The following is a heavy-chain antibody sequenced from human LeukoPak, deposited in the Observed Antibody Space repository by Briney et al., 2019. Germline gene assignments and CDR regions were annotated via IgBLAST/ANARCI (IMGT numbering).Heavy chain of an antibody. D-gene: IGHD4-23*01. J-gene: IGHJ4*02. V-gene: IGHV3-48*03. CDR2: INLSGYTM. Sequence: GGSLRLSCAASGFTFSSYEMNWVRQAPGKGLEWVSYINLSGYTMYYADSVKGRFTMSRDNTKNSLSLQMNSLGAEDTAVYYCARADYGGFDYWGQGTLVTVSS. CDR1: GFTFSSYE. CDR3: ARADYGGFDY.